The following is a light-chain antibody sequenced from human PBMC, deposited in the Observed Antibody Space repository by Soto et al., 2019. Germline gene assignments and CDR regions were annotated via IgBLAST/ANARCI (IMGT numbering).Light chain of an antibody. CDR3: SSYTSSSTLYV. CDR1: SSDVGGYNY. CDR2: DVS. J-gene: IGLJ1*01. V-gene: IGLV2-14*01. Sequence: QAVVTQPASVSGSPGQSITISCTGTSSDVGGYNYVSWYQQHPGKAPKLMIYDVSNRPSGVSNRFSGSKSGNTASLTISGLQAEDEADYYCSSYTSSSTLYVFGTGTKLIVL.